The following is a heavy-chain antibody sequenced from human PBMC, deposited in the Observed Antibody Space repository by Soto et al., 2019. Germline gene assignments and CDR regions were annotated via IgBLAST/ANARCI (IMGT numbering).Heavy chain of an antibody. Sequence: QVQLVQSGAEVKKPGASVKVSCKASGYTFTSYAIHWVRQAPGQRLEWMGWINAGNGNTKYSQKFQDRVTITGDTSASTAYRELSSMRTEDTAVYYGARDLGGGPDYWGQGTLVTVSS. CDR1: GYTFTSYA. J-gene: IGHJ4*02. V-gene: IGHV1-3*01. D-gene: IGHD2-15*01. CDR3: ARDLGGGPDY. CDR2: INAGNGNT.